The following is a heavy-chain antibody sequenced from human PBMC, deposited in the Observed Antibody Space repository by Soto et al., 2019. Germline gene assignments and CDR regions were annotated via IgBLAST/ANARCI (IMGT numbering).Heavy chain of an antibody. CDR3: ARDLSGDYGALDT. Sequence: GGSLRLSCAASGFTFSSYGMHWARQGPGKGLEWVAVIWYDGGNKVYADSVKGRFTISKDNSKNTLYLQMNSLRAEDTAVYYCARDLSGDYGALDTWGQGTMVTVSS. V-gene: IGHV3-33*01. D-gene: IGHD4-17*01. CDR2: IWYDGGNK. J-gene: IGHJ3*02. CDR1: GFTFSSYG.